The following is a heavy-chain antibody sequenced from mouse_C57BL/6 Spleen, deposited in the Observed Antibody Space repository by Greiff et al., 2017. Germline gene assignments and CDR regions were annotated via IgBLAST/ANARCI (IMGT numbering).Heavy chain of an antibody. V-gene: IGHV1-80*01. D-gene: IGHD2-1*01. CDR1: GYAFSSYW. J-gene: IGHJ4*01. CDR3: ARRDYYGNYFYYAMDY. CDR2: IYPGDGDT. Sequence: QVQLQQSGAELVKPGASVKISCKASGYAFSSYWMNWVKQRPGKGLEWIGQIYPGDGDTNYNGKFKGKAKLTADKSSSTAYMQLSSLTSEDSAVYFCARRDYYGNYFYYAMDYWGQGTSVTVSS.